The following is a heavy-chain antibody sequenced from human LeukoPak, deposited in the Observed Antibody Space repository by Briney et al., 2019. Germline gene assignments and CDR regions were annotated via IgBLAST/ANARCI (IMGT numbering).Heavy chain of an antibody. D-gene: IGHD3-10*01. V-gene: IGHV3-72*01. CDR3: GDLGSAGTDH. Sequence: EGSLRLSCAASGFTFSPHYMDCVRESPGQGLEWGGLVRNKADGYTTIYADSVKGRFTISRDDSKNSVYLQMDSLKTEDTAVYYCGDLGSAGTDHWGQGTLVTVSS. J-gene: IGHJ4*02. CDR2: VRNKADGYTT. CDR1: GFTFSPHY.